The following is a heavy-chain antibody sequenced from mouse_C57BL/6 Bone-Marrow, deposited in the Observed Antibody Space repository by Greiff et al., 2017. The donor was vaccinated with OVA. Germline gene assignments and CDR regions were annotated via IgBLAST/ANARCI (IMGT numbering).Heavy chain of an antibody. J-gene: IGHJ1*03. D-gene: IGHD1-1*01. CDR3: DLYYYGGSHWYFDV. V-gene: IGHV1-55*01. Sequence: QVQLQQSGAGLVKPGASVKLSCTASGYTFTSSWITWVKQRPGQGLAWFGDIYPGSGSTNYNEKFKSQATLTVDTSTSTDYMQLSSLTSEDAAVYYCDLYYYGGSHWYFDVWGTGTTVTVSS. CDR2: IYPGSGST. CDR1: GYTFTSSW.